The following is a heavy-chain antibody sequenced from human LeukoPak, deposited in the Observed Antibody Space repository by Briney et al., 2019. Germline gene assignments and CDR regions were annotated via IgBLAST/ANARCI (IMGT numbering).Heavy chain of an antibody. CDR2: IHSGGNA. CDR3: ARALVGATIGYFDF. J-gene: IGHJ4*02. CDR1: GLSVGDND. Sequence: GGSLRLSCAASGLSVGDNDMNWVRQAPGKGLEWVSVIHSGGNAYYADSVRGRFTISRDSSKNTLYLQMNTLGVEDTAVYYCARALVGATIGYFDFWGQGTLVTVSS. V-gene: IGHV3-53*01. D-gene: IGHD1-26*01.